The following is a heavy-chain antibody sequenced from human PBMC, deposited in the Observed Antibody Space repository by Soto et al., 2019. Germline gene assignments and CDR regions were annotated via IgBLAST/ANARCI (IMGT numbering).Heavy chain of an antibody. Sequence: SETLSLTCTVSGGSISSGGYYWSWIRQHPGKGLEWIGYIYYSGSTYYNPSLKSRVTISVDTSKNQFSLKLSSVTAADTAVYYCANNQLLPGEGFFSVWGQGTLVTVSS. D-gene: IGHD2-2*01. CDR1: GGSISSGGYY. V-gene: IGHV4-31*03. J-gene: IGHJ4*02. CDR3: ANNQLLPGEGFFSV. CDR2: IYYSGST.